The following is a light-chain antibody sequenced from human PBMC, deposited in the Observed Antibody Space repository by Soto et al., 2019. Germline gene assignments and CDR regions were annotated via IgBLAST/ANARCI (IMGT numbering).Light chain of an antibody. Sequence: EIVSTQSPGTLSLSPGERATLSCRARQSVTNNYLDWFQQKPGQAPRLLIYDASIRADGIPDRFSGSGSETDFTLTISRLEPEDSAVYYCQQCSFSPRTFGQGTKVDIK. CDR3: QQCSFSPRT. J-gene: IGKJ1*01. CDR1: QSVTNNY. CDR2: DAS. V-gene: IGKV3-20*01.